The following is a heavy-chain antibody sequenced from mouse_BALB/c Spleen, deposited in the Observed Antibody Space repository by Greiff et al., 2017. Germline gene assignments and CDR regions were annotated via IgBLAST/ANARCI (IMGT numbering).Heavy chain of an antibody. J-gene: IGHJ3*01. CDR2: ISSGSSTI. CDR3: ARSPYYYGAWFAY. CDR1: GFTFSSFG. V-gene: IGHV5-17*02. D-gene: IGHD1-1*01. Sequence: EVKLMESGGGLVKPGGSLKLSCAASGFTFSSFGMHWVRQAPEKGLEWVAYISSGSSTIYYADTVKGRFTISRDNPKNTLFLQMTSLRSEDTAMYYCARSPYYYGAWFAYWGQGTLVTVSA.